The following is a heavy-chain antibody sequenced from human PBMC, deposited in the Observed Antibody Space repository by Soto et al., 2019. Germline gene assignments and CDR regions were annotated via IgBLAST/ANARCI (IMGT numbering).Heavy chain of an antibody. CDR1: GYTFTGYY. CDR3: ARGRVAITPPNALEY. J-gene: IGHJ4*02. D-gene: IGHD2-21*01. V-gene: IGHV1-2*02. CDR2: INPNSGGT. Sequence: QVQLVQSGAEVKKPGASVKVSCKASGYTFTGYYMHWVRQAPGQGLEWMGWINPNSGGTNYAQKFQGRVTITADESTSTAYMELSSLRSEDTAVYYCARGRVAITPPNALEYWGQGTLVTVSS.